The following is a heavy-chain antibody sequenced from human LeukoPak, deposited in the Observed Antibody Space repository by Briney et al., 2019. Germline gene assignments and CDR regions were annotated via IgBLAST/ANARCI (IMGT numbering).Heavy chain of an antibody. CDR3: AKDLCYVMRGAEF. CDR2: ISGNGSNT. D-gene: IGHD2-2*01. Sequence: AGSLRLSCIASGFAISNNAMSWVRQAPGQGLEWVSGISGNGSNTYYAASVKGRFNISRENSKHTLYLQMNILRAEDTAVYYCAKDLCYVMRGAEFWGEGTLVSVP. J-gene: IGHJ4*02. V-gene: IGHV3-23*01. CDR1: GFAISNNA.